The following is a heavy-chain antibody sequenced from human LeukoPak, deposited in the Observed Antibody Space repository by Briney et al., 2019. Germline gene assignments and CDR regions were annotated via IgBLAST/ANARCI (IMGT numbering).Heavy chain of an antibody. J-gene: IGHJ2*01. V-gene: IGHV4-4*02. CDR1: GGSISSSNW. CDR2: IYHSGST. Sequence: SGTLSLTCAVSGGSISSSNWWSWVRQPPGKGLEWIGEIYHSGSTYYNPSLKSRVTISVDTSKNQFSLKLSSVTAADTAVYYCARDSEPELLFDLWGRGTLVTVSS. CDR3: ARDSEPELLFDL. D-gene: IGHD1-26*01.